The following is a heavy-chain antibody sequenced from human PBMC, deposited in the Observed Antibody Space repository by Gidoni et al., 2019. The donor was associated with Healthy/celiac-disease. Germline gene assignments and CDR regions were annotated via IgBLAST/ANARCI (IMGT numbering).Heavy chain of an antibody. Sequence: QVQLQESGPGLVKPSETLSLTCTVSGGSISSYYWSWIRQPPGKGLEWIGYIYYSGSTNYNPSLKSRVTISVDTSKNQFSLKLSSVTAADTAVYYCARASIVGATEFDYWGQGTLVTVSS. D-gene: IGHD1-26*01. CDR2: IYYSGST. CDR3: ARASIVGATEFDY. J-gene: IGHJ4*02. CDR1: GGSISSYY. V-gene: IGHV4-59*01.